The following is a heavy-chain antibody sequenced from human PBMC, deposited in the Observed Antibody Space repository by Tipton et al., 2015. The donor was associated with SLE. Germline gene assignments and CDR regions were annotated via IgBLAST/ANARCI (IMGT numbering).Heavy chain of an antibody. Sequence: TLSLTCTVSGGSISSSSYYWGWIRQPPGKGLEWIGSIYYSGSTYYNPSLKSRVTISVDTSKNQFSLKLSSVTAADTAVYYCARGWMTTVTVGFDPWGQGTLVTVSS. J-gene: IGHJ5*02. CDR3: ARGWMTTVTVGFDP. CDR2: IYYSGST. V-gene: IGHV4-39*07. D-gene: IGHD4-17*01. CDR1: GGSISSSSYY.